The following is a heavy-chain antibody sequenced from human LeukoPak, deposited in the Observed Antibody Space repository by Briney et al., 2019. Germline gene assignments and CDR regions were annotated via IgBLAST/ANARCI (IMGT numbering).Heavy chain of an antibody. CDR3: AKGASSSSWFRGDY. CDR2: ISGTGST. CDR1: GFTFSNYA. V-gene: IGHV3-23*01. J-gene: IGHJ4*02. D-gene: IGHD6-13*01. Sequence: GGSLRLSCAASGFTFSNYAMTWVRQAPGKGLEWVSTISGTGSTYYADSVRGRFTISRDNSKNTFYLQVDSLRAEVTAVFYCAKGASSSSWFRGDYWGQGTLVTVSS.